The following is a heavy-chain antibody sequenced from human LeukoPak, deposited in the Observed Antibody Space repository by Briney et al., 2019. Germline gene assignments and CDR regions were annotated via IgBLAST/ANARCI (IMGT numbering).Heavy chain of an antibody. Sequence: SETLSLTCTVSGASISSYYWSWIRQPAGKGLEWIGRIYTSGSTNYNPSLKRRVTISVDTSKNQFSLKLRSVTAADTAVYYCARLKSRLAAIDIWGQGTMVTVSS. V-gene: IGHV4-4*07. D-gene: IGHD3-9*01. CDR1: GASISSYY. CDR2: IYTSGST. J-gene: IGHJ3*02. CDR3: ARLKSRLAAIDI.